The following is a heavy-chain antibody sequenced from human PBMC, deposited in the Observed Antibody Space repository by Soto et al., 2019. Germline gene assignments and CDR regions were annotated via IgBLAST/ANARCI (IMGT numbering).Heavy chain of an antibody. CDR3: ARDLLDYSSSWYDY. CDR2: INPNSGGT. Sequence: ASVKVSCKASGYTFTGYYMHWVRQAPGQGLEWMGWINPNSGGTNYAQKFQGRVTMTRDTSISTAYMELSRLRSDDTAVYSCARDLLDYSSSWYDYWGQGTLVTVSS. J-gene: IGHJ4*02. D-gene: IGHD6-13*01. CDR1: GYTFTGYY. V-gene: IGHV1-2*02.